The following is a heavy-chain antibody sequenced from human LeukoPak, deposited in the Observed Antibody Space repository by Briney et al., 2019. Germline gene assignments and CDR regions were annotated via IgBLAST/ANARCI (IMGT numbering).Heavy chain of an antibody. D-gene: IGHD2-15*01. Sequence: PSETLSLTCSVSSDSISPYYWNWIRQPPGKGLEWIGYISYSGSTDYNPSLKSRVTISLDTSRDQFCLNLTSVTAADTAVYYCARLPDFRFCSGGSCYFDPWGQGTLVTVSS. CDR3: ARLPDFRFCSGGSCYFDP. J-gene: IGHJ5*02. CDR2: ISYSGST. CDR1: SDSISPYY. V-gene: IGHV4-59*08.